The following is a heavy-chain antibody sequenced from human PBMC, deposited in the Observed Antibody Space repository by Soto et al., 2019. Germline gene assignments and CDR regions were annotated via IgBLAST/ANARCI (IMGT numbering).Heavy chain of an antibody. D-gene: IGHD3-22*01. V-gene: IGHV4-59*12. Sequence: PSETLSLTCTVSGGSISSYYWSWIRQPPGKGLEWIGYIYHSGSTNYNPSLKSRVTISMDKSKNQFSLKLNSVTAADTAVYYCASNQDFYDSSGYYYWGQGTLVTVSS. CDR2: IYHSGST. CDR3: ASNQDFYDSSGYYY. CDR1: GGSISSYY. J-gene: IGHJ4*02.